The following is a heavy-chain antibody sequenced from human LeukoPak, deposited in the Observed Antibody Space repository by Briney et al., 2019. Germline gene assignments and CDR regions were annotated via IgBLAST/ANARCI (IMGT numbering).Heavy chain of an antibody. J-gene: IGHJ4*02. CDR1: GFIFSSYA. Sequence: PGGSLRLSCAASGFIFSSYAMSWVRQAPGKGLEWVSGLSGSGSSTDYADSVKGRFTVSRDNSKNTLFLQMNSLRAEDTAIYYCAKERDYGPADYWGQGTLVTVSS. CDR3: AKERDYGPADY. V-gene: IGHV3-23*01. D-gene: IGHD4/OR15-4a*01. CDR2: LSGSGSST.